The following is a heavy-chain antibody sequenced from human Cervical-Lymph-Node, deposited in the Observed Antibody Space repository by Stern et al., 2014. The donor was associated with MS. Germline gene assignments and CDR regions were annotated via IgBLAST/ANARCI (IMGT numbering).Heavy chain of an antibody. V-gene: IGHV1-2*02. Sequence: QMQLVQYGAEVKKPGASVKVSCKASAYTITDYYTHWVRQAPGHGLEWMGWINPTIVGTYSAQTFQGRLTMTRDTSISTAYMELSSLRSDDTAVYYCARGGGYSYSTLDYWGQGTQVTVSS. CDR1: AYTITDYY. J-gene: IGHJ4*02. D-gene: IGHD5-18*01. CDR3: ARGGGYSYSTLDY. CDR2: INPTIVGT.